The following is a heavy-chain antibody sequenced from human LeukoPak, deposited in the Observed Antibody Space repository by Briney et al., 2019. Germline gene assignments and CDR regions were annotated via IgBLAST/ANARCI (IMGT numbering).Heavy chain of an antibody. CDR3: ARDPNGDYAGS. V-gene: IGHV4-59*12. D-gene: IGHD4-17*01. J-gene: IGHJ4*02. Sequence: SETLSLTCTVSGGSISSYYWSWIRQPPGKGLDCIGYIYYSGTTNYNPSLKSRVTISVDTSKNQFSLKLSSVTAADTAVYYCARDPNGDYAGSWGQGTLVTVSS. CDR2: IYYSGTT. CDR1: GGSISSYY.